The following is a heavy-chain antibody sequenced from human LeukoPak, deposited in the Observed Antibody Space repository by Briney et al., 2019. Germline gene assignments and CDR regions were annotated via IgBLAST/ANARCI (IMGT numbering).Heavy chain of an antibody. Sequence: GGSLRLSCAASGFTFSSYSMNWVRQAPGKGLEWVSSISSSSSYIYYADSVKGRFTISRDNAKNSLYLQMNSLRAEDTAVCYCASSAVAGGFDPWGQGTLVTVSS. D-gene: IGHD6-19*01. CDR1: GFTFSSYS. CDR2: ISSSSSYI. CDR3: ASSAVAGGFDP. J-gene: IGHJ5*02. V-gene: IGHV3-21*01.